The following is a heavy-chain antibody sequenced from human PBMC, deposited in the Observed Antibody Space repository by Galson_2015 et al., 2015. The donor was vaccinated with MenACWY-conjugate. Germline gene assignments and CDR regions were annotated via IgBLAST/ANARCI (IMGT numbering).Heavy chain of an antibody. CDR2: IRSKRNSYAT. CDR3: TRQSPLNFDY. J-gene: IGHJ4*02. Sequence: SLRLSCAASGFSFSDSAMHWVRQASGKGLEWVGRIRSKRNSYATTYAASVQGRFTISRDESERTAYLHMNSLKTEDTAIYYCTRQSPLNFDYWGQGVLVTVSS. V-gene: IGHV3-73*01. CDR1: GFSFSDSA.